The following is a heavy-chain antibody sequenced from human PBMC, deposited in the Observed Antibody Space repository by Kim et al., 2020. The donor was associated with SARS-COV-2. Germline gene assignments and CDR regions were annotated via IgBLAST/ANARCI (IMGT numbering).Heavy chain of an antibody. CDR2: INPSGGST. CDR1: GYTFTSYY. V-gene: IGHV1-46*01. CDR3: ARTNYYDSSGYLAFDT. J-gene: IGHJ3*02. Sequence: ASVKVSCKASGYTFTSYYMHWVRQAPGQGLEWMGIINPSGGSTSYAQKFQGRVTMTRDTSTSTVYMELSRLRSEDTAVYYCARTNYYDSSGYLAFDTWGQGTMVTVSS. D-gene: IGHD3-22*01.